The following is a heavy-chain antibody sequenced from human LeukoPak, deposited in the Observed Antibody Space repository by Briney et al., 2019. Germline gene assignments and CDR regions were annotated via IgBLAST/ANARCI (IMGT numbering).Heavy chain of an antibody. Sequence: PGGSLRLSCAASGFTFTDYWMTWVRQAPGKGLEWVANIKQDGSVKYYVDSVKGRFTISRDNAQNSLYLQMNSLRAEDTAVYYCARDEPDYWGRGTLVTVSS. CDR1: GFTFTDYW. J-gene: IGHJ4*02. V-gene: IGHV3-7*01. CDR2: IKQDGSVK. CDR3: ARDEPDY.